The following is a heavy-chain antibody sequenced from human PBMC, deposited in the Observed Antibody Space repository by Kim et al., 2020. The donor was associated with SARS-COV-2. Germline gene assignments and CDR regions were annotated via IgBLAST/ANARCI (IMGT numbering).Heavy chain of an antibody. Sequence: SETLSLTCTVSGGSISSGSYYWSWIRQPAGKGLEWIGRIYTSGSTNYNPSLKSRVTISVDTSKNQFSLKLSSVTAADTAVYYCAREGVHYDILTGVYSYYGMDVWGQGTTVTVTS. CDR1: GGSISSGSYY. J-gene: IGHJ6*02. D-gene: IGHD3-9*01. CDR3: AREGVHYDILTGVYSYYGMDV. CDR2: IYTSGST. V-gene: IGHV4-61*02.